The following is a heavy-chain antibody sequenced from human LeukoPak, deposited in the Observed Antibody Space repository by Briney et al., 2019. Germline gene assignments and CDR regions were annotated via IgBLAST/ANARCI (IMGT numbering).Heavy chain of an antibody. CDR1: GGSISSGGYY. CDR2: LYYTGTT. CDR3: ARGYCSGGTCYYFDY. D-gene: IGHD2-15*01. Sequence: SQTLSLTCTVSGGSISSGGYYWNWIRQDPGKGLEWIGYLYYTGTTYYNPSLKSRVTLSVDTSKNQFSLKLSSVTAADTAVYYCARGYCSGGTCYYFDYWGQGTLVTVSS. V-gene: IGHV4-31*03. J-gene: IGHJ4*02.